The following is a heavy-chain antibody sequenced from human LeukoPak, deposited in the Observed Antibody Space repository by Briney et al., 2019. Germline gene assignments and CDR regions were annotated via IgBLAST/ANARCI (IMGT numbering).Heavy chain of an antibody. D-gene: IGHD3-3*01. V-gene: IGHV3-74*01. CDR2: INSEGSST. J-gene: IGHJ6*03. Sequence: RTGGSLRLSWAASGFTFSSYWIHWVRQAPGKGLMWVSRINSEGSSTSYADSVKGRFTISRDNAKNTLYLQMNSLRAEDTAVYYCARDYDRYYMDVWGKGTTVTVSS. CDR1: GFTFSSYW. CDR3: ARDYDRYYMDV.